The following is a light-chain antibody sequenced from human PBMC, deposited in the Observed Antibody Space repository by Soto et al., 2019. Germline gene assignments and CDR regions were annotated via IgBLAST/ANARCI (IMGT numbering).Light chain of an antibody. Sequence: EIVMTQSPATLSVSPGERATLSCRASQSVSSNLVWYQQKPGQAPSLLIYGASTRATGIPARFSGSGSGTDFTLTISSLQSEDFAVYYCQQYNNWPRTFGQGTKV. J-gene: IGKJ1*01. V-gene: IGKV3-15*01. CDR3: QQYNNWPRT. CDR2: GAS. CDR1: QSVSSN.